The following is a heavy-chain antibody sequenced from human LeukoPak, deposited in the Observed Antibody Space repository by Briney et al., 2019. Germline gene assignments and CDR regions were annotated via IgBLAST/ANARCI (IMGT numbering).Heavy chain of an antibody. CDR1: GFTFDDYN. Sequence: PGGSLRLSCAASGFTFDDYNMHWVRQAPGKGLEWVSFISWGGGHSWDGDSTYYADSVKSRFTISRDNSKNSLYLQMNSLRTEDTALYYCAKDLRYRARNSSPLGSWGQGTLVTVSS. J-gene: IGHJ4*02. CDR3: AKDLRYRARNSSPLGS. V-gene: IGHV3-43*01. D-gene: IGHD1-26*01. CDR2: ISWGGGHSWDGDST.